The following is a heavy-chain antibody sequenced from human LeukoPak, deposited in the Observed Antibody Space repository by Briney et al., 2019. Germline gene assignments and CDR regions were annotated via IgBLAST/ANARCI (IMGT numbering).Heavy chain of an antibody. J-gene: IGHJ3*02. CDR3: GKNRYSGSLSPFDI. D-gene: IGHD1-26*01. CDR1: GFTFSSYS. Sequence: GGSLRLSCAASGFTFSSYSMNWVRQAPGKGLEWVSAISGGGGNTYYADSVKGRFTISRDNSKNTLYLQMNSLRAEDTAVYYCGKNRYSGSLSPFDIWGQGTMVTVSS. V-gene: IGHV3-23*01. CDR2: ISGGGGNT.